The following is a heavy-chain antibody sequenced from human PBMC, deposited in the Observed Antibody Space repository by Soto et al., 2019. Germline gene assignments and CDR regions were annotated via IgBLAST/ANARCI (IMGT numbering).Heavy chain of an antibody. V-gene: IGHV3-74*01. D-gene: IGHD6-19*01. J-gene: IGHJ4*02. Sequence: PGGSLRLPGASSGFTFSNHWMHLVRQAPGKGLEWVSRINSDGSTTTYADSVKGRFTIFRHNAKNTLYLQLNSLRAEDTALYYCARGYSSGPDYWGQGTLVTVSS. CDR3: ARGYSSGPDY. CDR1: GFTFSNHW. CDR2: INSDGSTT.